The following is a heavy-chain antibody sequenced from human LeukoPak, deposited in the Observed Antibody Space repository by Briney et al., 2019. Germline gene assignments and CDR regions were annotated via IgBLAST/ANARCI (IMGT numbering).Heavy chain of an antibody. V-gene: IGHV4-59*01. Sequence: PSETLSLTCTVSGGSISSYYWSWIRQPPGKGLEWIGYIYYSGSTNYNPSLKSRVTISVDTSKNQFSLKLSSVTAADTAVYYCAKEGRGDWNYGNDYFDYWGQGTLVTVSS. CDR1: GGSISSYY. D-gene: IGHD1-7*01. CDR3: AKEGRGDWNYGNDYFDY. CDR2: IYYSGST. J-gene: IGHJ4*02.